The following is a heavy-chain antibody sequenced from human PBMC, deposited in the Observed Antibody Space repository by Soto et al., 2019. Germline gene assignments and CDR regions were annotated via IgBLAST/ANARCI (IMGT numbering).Heavy chain of an antibody. Sequence: GGSLRLSCAASGFTFSSYAMSWVRQAPGKGLEWVSAISGSGGSTYYADSVKGRFTISRDNSKNTLYLQMNSLRAEDTAVYYCAKDPGIAAAGRKSHFDYWGQGTLVTVSS. CDR2: ISGSGGST. V-gene: IGHV3-23*01. J-gene: IGHJ4*02. D-gene: IGHD6-13*01. CDR3: AKDPGIAAAGRKSHFDY. CDR1: GFTFSSYA.